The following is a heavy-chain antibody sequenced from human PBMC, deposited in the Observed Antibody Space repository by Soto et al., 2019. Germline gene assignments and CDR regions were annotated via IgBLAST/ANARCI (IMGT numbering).Heavy chain of an antibody. Sequence: GESLKISCKGSGYSFTSYWIGWVRQMPGKGLEWMGIIYPGDSDTRYSPSFQGQVTISADKSISTAYLQWSSLKASDTAMYYCARIGPSVVYAPDLTSYYYYYMDVWGKGTTVTVSS. J-gene: IGHJ6*03. CDR3: ARIGPSVVYAPDLTSYYYYYMDV. CDR1: GYSFTSYW. CDR2: IYPGDSDT. V-gene: IGHV5-51*01. D-gene: IGHD2-8*02.